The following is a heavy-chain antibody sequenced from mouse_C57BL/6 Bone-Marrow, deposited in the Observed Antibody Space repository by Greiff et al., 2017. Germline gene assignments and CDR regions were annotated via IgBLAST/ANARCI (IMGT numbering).Heavy chain of an antibody. V-gene: IGHV7-1*01. CDR1: GFTFSDFY. D-gene: IGHD2-5*01. Sequence: EVNVVESGGGLVQSGRSLRLSCATSGFTFSDFYMEWVRQAPGKGLEWIAASRNKANDYTTEYSASVKGRFIVSRDTSQSILYLQMNALRAEDTAIYYCARDSYYSNYYAMDYWGQGTSVTVSS. CDR3: ARDSYYSNYYAMDY. J-gene: IGHJ4*01. CDR2: SRNKANDYTT.